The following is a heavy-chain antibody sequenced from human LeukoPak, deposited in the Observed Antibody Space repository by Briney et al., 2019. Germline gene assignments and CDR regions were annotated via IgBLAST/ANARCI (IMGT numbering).Heavy chain of an antibody. D-gene: IGHD3-16*02. CDR2: ISGSGGST. CDR3: AKDSVWGSYRPTQVDY. Sequence: GGSLRLSCAASGFTFSSYSMNWARQAPGKGLEWVSAISGSGGSTYYADSVKGRFTISRDNSKNTLYLQINSLRAEDTAVYYCAKDSVWGSYRPTQVDYWGQGTLVTVSS. V-gene: IGHV3-23*01. J-gene: IGHJ4*02. CDR1: GFTFSSYS.